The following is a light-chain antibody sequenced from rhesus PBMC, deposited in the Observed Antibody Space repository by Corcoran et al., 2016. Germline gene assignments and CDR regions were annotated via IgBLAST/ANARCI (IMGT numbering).Light chain of an antibody. V-gene: IGLV2-32*02. CDR1: RSDIGGYNY. CDR3: SSYAGNNIYV. CDR2: EVS. J-gene: IGLJ1*01. Sequence: AALTQPRSVSGSPGQSVTIFCTGTRSDIGGYNYVSWYQQHPVTAPKLLISEVSKRPSGVSDRFSGSKSGNTASLTISGLQAEDEADYYCSSYAGNNIYVFGAGTRLTVL.